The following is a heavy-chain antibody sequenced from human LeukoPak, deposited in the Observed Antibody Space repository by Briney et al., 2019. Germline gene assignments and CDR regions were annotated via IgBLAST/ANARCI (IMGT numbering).Heavy chain of an antibody. D-gene: IGHD4-17*01. CDR2: IIPIFGTA. CDR3: ASEAGAWFDP. J-gene: IGHJ5*02. CDR1: GGTFSSYA. V-gene: IGHV1-69*15. Sequence: GSSVKVSCKASGGTFSSYAISWVRQAPGQGLERMGRIIPIFGTANYAQKFQGRVTITADESTSTAYMELSSLRSEDTAVYYCASEAGAWFDPWGQGTLVTVSS.